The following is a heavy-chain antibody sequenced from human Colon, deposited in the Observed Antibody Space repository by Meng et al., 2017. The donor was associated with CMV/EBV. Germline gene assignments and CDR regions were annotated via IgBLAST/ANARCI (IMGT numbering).Heavy chain of an antibody. D-gene: IGHD3-10*01. J-gene: IGHJ4*02. CDR1: GFTFSDYG. V-gene: IGHV3-30*02. CDR2: VLYDGSRK. CDR3: VKDQCRG. Sequence: VQLVESGGGVVQPGGSLRLFCAASGFTFSDYGMHWLRQAPGKGLEWVAFVLYDGSRKYYGDSVKGRFSISRDNSKNTLYLQMNSLRADDTAVYYCVKDQCRGWGQGTLVTVSS.